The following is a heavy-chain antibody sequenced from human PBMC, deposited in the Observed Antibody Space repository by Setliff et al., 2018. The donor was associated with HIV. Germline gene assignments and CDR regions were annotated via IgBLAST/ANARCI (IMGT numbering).Heavy chain of an antibody. J-gene: IGHJ4*02. CDR3: ARGRGRYYDSRSYLDY. D-gene: IGHD3-22*01. V-gene: IGHV1-8*03. CDR1: GYTFTSYD. CDR2: MNPNSGNR. Sequence: ASVKVSCKTSGYTFTSYDINWVRQATGQGLEWMGWMNPNSGNRGYAQKFQGRVTISRNTSISTAYMELSGLRSEDTAVYYCARGRGRYYDSRSYLDYWGQGTLGTVSS.